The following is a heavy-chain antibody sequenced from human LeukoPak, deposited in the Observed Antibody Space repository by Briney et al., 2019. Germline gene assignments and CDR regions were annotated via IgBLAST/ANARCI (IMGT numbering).Heavy chain of an antibody. CDR2: NFYSGST. J-gene: IGHJ2*01. CDR1: GGSISSYY. V-gene: IGHV4-59*08. D-gene: IGHD3-22*01. CDR3: ARRVGYDSSGYYRWYFDL. Sequence: ETLSLTCTVSGGSISSYYWSWMRQPPGKGLEWIGFNFYSGSTNDNPSLKSRVTISVDTSKNQFSLKLSSVTAADTAVYYCARRVGYDSSGYYRWYFDLWGRGTLVNV.